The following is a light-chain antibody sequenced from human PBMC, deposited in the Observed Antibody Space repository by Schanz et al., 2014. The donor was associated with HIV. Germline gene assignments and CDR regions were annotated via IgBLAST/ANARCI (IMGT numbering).Light chain of an antibody. J-gene: IGKJ1*01. Sequence: EMVMTQSPATLSASPGERATLSCRASQSVSSSYLAWYQQKPGQAPRLLIYGASSRATGIPDRFSGSGSGTDFTLTISRLEPEDFAVYYCQQYGSSSWTFGQGTKVEIK. V-gene: IGKV3-20*01. CDR3: QQYGSSSWT. CDR1: QSVSSSY. CDR2: GAS.